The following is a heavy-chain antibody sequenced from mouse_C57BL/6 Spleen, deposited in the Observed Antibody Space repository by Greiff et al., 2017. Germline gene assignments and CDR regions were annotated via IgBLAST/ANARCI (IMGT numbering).Heavy chain of an antibody. V-gene: IGHV1-54*01. CDR2: INPGSGGT. CDR1: GYAFTNYL. D-gene: IGHD2-3*01. CDR3: ARSDGYYVDY. Sequence: VQLQQSGAELVRPGTSVKVSCKASGYAFTNYLIEWVKQRPGQGLEWIGVINPGSGGTNYNEKFKGKATLTADKSSSTAYMQLSSLTSEDSAVYFCARSDGYYVDYWGQGTTLTVSS. J-gene: IGHJ2*01.